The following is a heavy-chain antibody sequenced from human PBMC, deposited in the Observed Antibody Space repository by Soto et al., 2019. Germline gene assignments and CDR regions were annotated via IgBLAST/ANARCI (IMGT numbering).Heavy chain of an antibody. J-gene: IGHJ4*02. CDR2: TYYRSKWYN. D-gene: IGHD3-3*01. V-gene: IGHV6-1*01. CDR3: ARGLGLEYASPGHQSWDFDY. Sequence: QVPLQQSGPGLVKPSQTLSLTCAISGDSVSSNSAAWNWIRQSPSRGLEWLGRTYYRSKWYNDYAVSVKSRITITPDTSKNQFSLQLNSVTPEDTAVYYCARGLGLEYASPGHQSWDFDYWGQGTLVTVSS. CDR1: GDSVSSNSAA.